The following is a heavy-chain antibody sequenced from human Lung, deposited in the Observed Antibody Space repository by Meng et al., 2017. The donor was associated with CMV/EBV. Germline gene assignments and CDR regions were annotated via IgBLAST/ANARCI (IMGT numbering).Heavy chain of an antibody. CDR1: GFTVSSNY. CDR3: ARVGRVTMYFFDY. CDR2: IYGAGTT. J-gene: IGHJ4*02. D-gene: IGHD5-18*01. V-gene: IGHV3-66*02. Sequence: SXAASGFTVSSNYMSWVRQAPGKGLEWVSIIYGAGTTKYADSVKGRFTFSRDDSKNTLYLQMNSLRAEDTAVYYCARVGRVTMYFFDYWGQGTLVXVSS.